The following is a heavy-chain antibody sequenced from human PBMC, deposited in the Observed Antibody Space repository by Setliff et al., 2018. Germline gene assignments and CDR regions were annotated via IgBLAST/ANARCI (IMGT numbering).Heavy chain of an antibody. D-gene: IGHD3-3*01. CDR1: GGSFSDYF. CDR2: INHGRTT. J-gene: IGHJ4*02. V-gene: IGHV4-34*01. CDR3: ARGRGTPSYNFWIFDF. Sequence: SETLSLTCAVYGGSFSDYFWSWIRQPPGKGLEWISEINHGRTTNFNPSLKSRVTISVDTSKNQLSLTLSSVTAADTAVYYCARGRGTPSYNFWIFDFWSQGTLVTVSS.